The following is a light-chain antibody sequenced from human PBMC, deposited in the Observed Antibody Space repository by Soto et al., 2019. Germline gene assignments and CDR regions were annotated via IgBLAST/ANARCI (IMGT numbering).Light chain of an antibody. CDR3: SSYAGINNLGV. CDR1: SSDVGGYKY. Sequence: QSALTQPPSASGSPGQSVTISCTGTSSDVGGYKYVSWYQQHPGKAPKLMIFEVNKRPSGVPDRFSGSKSGNTASLAVSGLQAEDEADYYCSSYAGINNLGVFGTGTWLTVL. V-gene: IGLV2-8*01. CDR2: EVN. J-gene: IGLJ1*01.